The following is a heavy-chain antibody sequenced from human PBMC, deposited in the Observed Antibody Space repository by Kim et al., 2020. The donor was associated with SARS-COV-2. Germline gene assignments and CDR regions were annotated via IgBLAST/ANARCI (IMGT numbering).Heavy chain of an antibody. V-gene: IGHV4-34*01. J-gene: IGHJ5*02. Sequence: TKDHPAHKSRITISVDTSKNQFSLKLGSVTAADTAVYYCARRGAGSPLAPWGQGTLVTVSS. CDR2: T. D-gene: IGHD6-19*01. CDR3: ARRGAGSPLAP.